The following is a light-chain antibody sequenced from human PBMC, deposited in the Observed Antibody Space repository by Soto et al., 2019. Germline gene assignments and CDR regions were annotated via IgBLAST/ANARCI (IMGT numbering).Light chain of an antibody. CDR3: XXXXXXXYX. CDR2: WAS. CDR1: QSVFYSSNNKNY. J-gene: IGKJ2*01. Sequence: DIVMTQSPDSLAVSLGERATINCKSSQSVFYSSNNKNYLAWYQQKPGQPPKLLIYWASTRESGVPDRFSGSGSGTDFTLTISSLXXXXXXXXXXXXXXXXXYXFGQGTKLEIK. V-gene: IGKV4-1*01.